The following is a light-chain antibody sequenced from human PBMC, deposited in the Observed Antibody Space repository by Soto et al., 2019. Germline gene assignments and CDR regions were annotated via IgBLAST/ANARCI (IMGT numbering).Light chain of an antibody. CDR2: GNN. V-gene: IGLV1-40*01. Sequence: QSVLTQPPSVSGAPGQRVTISCTGSNSNIGAGYDVQWYQQLPGTAPKLLIYGNNNRPSGVPDRFSGSKSGSSASLAITGLQAEDEADYYCQSYDSSLRVFGGGTKVTVL. CDR1: NSNIGAGYD. CDR3: QSYDSSLRV. J-gene: IGLJ3*02.